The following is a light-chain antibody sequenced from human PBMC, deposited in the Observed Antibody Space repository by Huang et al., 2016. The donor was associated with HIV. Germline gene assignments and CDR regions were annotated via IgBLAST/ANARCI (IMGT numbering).Light chain of an antibody. CDR3: QQYNDVPLT. J-gene: IGKJ4*01. V-gene: IGKV1-33*01. CDR1: QDISRH. Sequence: IQLTQSPTSLSASVGDRVNITCQASQDISRHLNWYQKKPGRAPNLLISDASNLKTGVPSRFSGSGSGTNFLLTISSLQPEDIATYYCQQYNDVPLTFGGGTKVNI. CDR2: DAS.